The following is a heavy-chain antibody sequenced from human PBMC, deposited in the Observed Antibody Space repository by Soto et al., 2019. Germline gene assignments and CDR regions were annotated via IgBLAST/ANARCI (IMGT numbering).Heavy chain of an antibody. J-gene: IGHJ6*02. V-gene: IGHV2-5*02. CDR3: VQSRCGGDCLQSYSSHSYYGLDV. CDR1: GFSLSTTGVG. D-gene: IGHD2-21*02. Sequence: QITLKESGPTLVKPTQTLTLTCTFSGFSLSTTGVGVGWIRQPPGKALEWLALIYWDDDKRYNPSPNSRLTITKDTSKNQVVLAMTNVDPVDTATYYCVQSRCGGDCLQSYSSHSYYGLDVWGQGTTVTVSS. CDR2: IYWDDDK.